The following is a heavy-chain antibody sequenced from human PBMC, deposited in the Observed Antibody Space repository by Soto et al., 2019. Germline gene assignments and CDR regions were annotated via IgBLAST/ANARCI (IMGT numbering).Heavy chain of an antibody. CDR3: AHSRITMVRGVDEGGFDY. J-gene: IGHJ4*02. Sequence: QITLKESGPTLVKPTQTLTLTCTFSGFSLRTSGVGVGWIRQPPGKALEWLALIYWDDDKRYSPSLKSRLTITKDTSKNQVVLTMTNMDPVDTATYYCAHSRITMVRGVDEGGFDYWGQGTLVTVSS. CDR1: GFSLRTSGVG. D-gene: IGHD3-10*01. V-gene: IGHV2-5*02. CDR2: IYWDDDK.